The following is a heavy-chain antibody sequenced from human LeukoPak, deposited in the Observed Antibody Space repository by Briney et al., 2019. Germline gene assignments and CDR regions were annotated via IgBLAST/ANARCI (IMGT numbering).Heavy chain of an antibody. D-gene: IGHD3-10*01. J-gene: IGHJ4*02. V-gene: IGHV4-34*01. CDR3: ARTMVRGVTPFDY. CDR1: GGSFSGYY. Sequence: SETLSLTCAVYGGSFSGYYWSWIRQPPGKGLEWIGEINHSGSTNYNPSLKSRVTISVDTSKNQFSLKLSSVTAADTAVYYCARTMVRGVTPFDYWGQGTLVTVSS. CDR2: INHSGST.